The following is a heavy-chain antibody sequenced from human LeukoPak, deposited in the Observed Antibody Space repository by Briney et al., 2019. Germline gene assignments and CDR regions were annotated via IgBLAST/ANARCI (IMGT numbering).Heavy chain of an antibody. J-gene: IGHJ4*02. D-gene: IGHD6-19*01. V-gene: IGHV1-46*01. CDR3: ARPGYSSGWYDY. CDR2: INPSGGST. CDR1: GYTFTSYY. Sequence: ASVKVSCKASGYTFTSYYMHRVRQAPGQGLEWMGIINPSGGSTNSAQKFQGRVTMTRDMSTSTVYIELSSLRSEDTAVYYCARPGYSSGWYDYWGQGTLVTVSS.